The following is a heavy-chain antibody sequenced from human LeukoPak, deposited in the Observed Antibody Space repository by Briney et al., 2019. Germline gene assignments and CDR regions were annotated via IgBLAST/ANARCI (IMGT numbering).Heavy chain of an antibody. J-gene: IGHJ4*02. D-gene: IGHD2-15*01. CDR3: AKNGGSQCYSHLDS. Sequence: PGGSLRLSCAASGFTFSSYAMSWVRQAPGKGLEWVSGTSGSGGSTYYAGSVKGRFTISRDSSKNTLYLQMNSLRVEDTAVYYCAKNGGSQCYSHLDSWGQGTLVTVSS. V-gene: IGHV3-23*01. CDR1: GFTFSSYA. CDR2: TSGSGGST.